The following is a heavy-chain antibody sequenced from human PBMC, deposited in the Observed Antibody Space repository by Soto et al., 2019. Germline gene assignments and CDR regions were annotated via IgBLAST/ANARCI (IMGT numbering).Heavy chain of an antibody. CDR3: AKDPRYCSGGSCFRGDLDY. V-gene: IGHV3-23*01. J-gene: IGHJ4*02. CDR2: ISGSGGNT. Sequence: EVQLLESGGGLVQPGGSLRLSCAASGFTFSSYAMSWVRQAPGKGLEWVSAISGSGGNTYYADSVKGRFTISRDNSKNTLYLQMNSLRAEDTAVYYCAKDPRYCSGGSCFRGDLDYWGQGTLVTVSS. CDR1: GFTFSSYA. D-gene: IGHD2-15*01.